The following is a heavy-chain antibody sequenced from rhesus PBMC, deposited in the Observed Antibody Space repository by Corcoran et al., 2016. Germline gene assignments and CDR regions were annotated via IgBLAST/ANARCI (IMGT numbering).Heavy chain of an antibody. D-gene: IGHD3-16*01. CDR1: GFTFSGYG. J-gene: IGHJ4*01. V-gene: IGHV3S5*01. CDR2: ISNGGGST. Sequence: EVQLVESGGCLVQPGGSLRLSCAASGFTFSGYGMSWVRQAPGKGLEWVSYISNGGGSTYYADSVKGRFTISRDNSKNTLSLQMNSLRAEDTAVYYCAKGYSGSFDYWGQGVLVTVSS. CDR3: AKGYSGSFDY.